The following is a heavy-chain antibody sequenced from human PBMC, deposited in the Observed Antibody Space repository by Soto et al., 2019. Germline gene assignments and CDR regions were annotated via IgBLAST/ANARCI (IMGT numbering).Heavy chain of an antibody. CDR2: IYPGDSDT. CDR1: GYSFTSYW. CDR3: ARAVPVATPSGMDV. J-gene: IGHJ6*02. Sequence: PGESLKISCQGSGYSFTSYWIGWVRQMPGKGLEWMGIIYPGDSDTRYSPSFQGQVSISADKSINTVYLQWSSLKASDTAIYYCARAVPVATPSGMDVWGQGTTVTVSS. D-gene: IGHD2-2*01. V-gene: IGHV5-51*01.